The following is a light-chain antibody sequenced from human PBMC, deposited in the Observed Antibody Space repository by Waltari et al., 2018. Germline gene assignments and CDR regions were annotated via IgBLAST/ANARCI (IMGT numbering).Light chain of an antibody. CDR2: DVS. Sequence: EIVLTQSPGTLSLSPGERATLSCRARQSIGRSLVWYQQKPGQAPRLLIYDVSRRATGIPDRFSGSGYGTDFSLTISRLEPEDFAVYYCQKYERLPATFGQGTTVEIK. CDR3: QKYERLPAT. V-gene: IGKV3-20*01. J-gene: IGKJ1*01. CDR1: QSIGRS.